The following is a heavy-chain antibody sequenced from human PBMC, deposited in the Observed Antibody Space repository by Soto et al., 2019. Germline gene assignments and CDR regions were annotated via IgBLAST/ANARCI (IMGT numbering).Heavy chain of an antibody. CDR2: IIPILDTT. Sequence: QVQVVQSGAEVKKPGSSVRVSCMASGGTSSSYAITWMRQAPGQGLEWMGGIIPILDTTDYAQKFQGRVTFTADESTSTVYMELSSLTSEDTAVYYCASGGTTVNRRFDFWGQGTLVTVSS. CDR1: GGTSSSYA. V-gene: IGHV1-69*01. J-gene: IGHJ4*02. CDR3: ASGGTTVNRRFDF. D-gene: IGHD4-4*01.